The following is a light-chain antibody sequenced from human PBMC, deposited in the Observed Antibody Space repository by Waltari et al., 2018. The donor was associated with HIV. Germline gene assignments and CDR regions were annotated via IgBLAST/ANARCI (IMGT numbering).Light chain of an antibody. J-gene: IGLJ2*01. CDR2: EVN. V-gene: IGLV2-14*01. CDR3: TSYTTRSTVI. CDR1: SSDIGIYNY. Sequence: QSALTQPASVSGSPGQSITISCTGTSSDIGIYNYVSWYQQHPVKAPKLLIYEVNNRPSGVSDRFSGSKSGNTASLSISGLQAEDEADYYCTSYTTRSTVIFGGGTSVTVL.